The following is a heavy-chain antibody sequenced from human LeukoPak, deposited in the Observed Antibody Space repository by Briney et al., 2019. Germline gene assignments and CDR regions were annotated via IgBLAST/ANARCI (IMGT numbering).Heavy chain of an antibody. V-gene: IGHV1-58*02. J-gene: IGHJ4*02. CDR2: IVVGSGNT. D-gene: IGHD3-10*01. Sequence: SVKVSCKASGFTFTSSAMQWVRQARGQRLEWIGWIVVGSGNTNYAQKFQERVTITRDMSTSTAYMELNSLRAEDTAVYYCASGPMVRGYAGYFDYWGQGTLVTVSS. CDR3: ASGPMVRGYAGYFDY. CDR1: GFTFTSSA.